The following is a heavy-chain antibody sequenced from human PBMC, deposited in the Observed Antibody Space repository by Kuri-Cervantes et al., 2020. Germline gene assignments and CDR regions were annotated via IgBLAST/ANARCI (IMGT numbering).Heavy chain of an antibody. J-gene: IGHJ5*01. CDR3: ARERANNWFDS. CDR2: IYHSGST. Sequence: GSLRLSCAASGFTFSSYGMSWVRQAPGKGLECIGYIYHSGSTNYNPSLKSRVTISIDTYKNQFTLKLSSVAAEDTAVYYCARERANNWFDSWGQGTLVTVSS. V-gene: IGHV4-59*01. CDR1: GFTFSSYG.